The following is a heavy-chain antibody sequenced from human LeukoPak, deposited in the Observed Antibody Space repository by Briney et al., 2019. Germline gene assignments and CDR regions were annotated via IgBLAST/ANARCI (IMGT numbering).Heavy chain of an antibody. J-gene: IGHJ4*02. CDR1: GGSFSGYY. CDR2: INHSGST. V-gene: IGHV4-34*01. D-gene: IGHD2-2*01. Sequence: PSETLSLTCAVYGGSFSGYYWSWIRQPPGKGLEWIGEINHSGSTNYNPSLKSRVTISVDTSKNQFSLKLSSVTAADTAVYYCAREGCSSTSCYAKVFDYWGQGTLVTVSS. CDR3: AREGCSSTSCYAKVFDY.